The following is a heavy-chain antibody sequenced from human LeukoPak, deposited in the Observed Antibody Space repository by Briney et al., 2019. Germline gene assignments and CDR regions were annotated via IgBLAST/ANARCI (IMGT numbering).Heavy chain of an antibody. CDR2: IIPIFGTA. Sequence: SSVKVSCNAAGGTFSSYAISWVRQAPGQGLEWMGGIIPIFGTANYAQKFQSRVTITAYKATSTAYMELSSMRCEDTAVYYCARVGDIVKRNWFEPWGQGSLVTVSS. V-gene: IGHV1-69*06. D-gene: IGHD5-12*01. CDR3: ARVGDIVKRNWFEP. J-gene: IGHJ5*02. CDR1: GGTFSSYA.